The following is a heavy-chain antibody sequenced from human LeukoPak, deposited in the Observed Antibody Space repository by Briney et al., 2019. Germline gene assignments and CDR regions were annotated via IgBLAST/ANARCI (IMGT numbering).Heavy chain of an antibody. CDR2: INHSGST. V-gene: IGHV4-34*01. D-gene: IGHD3-22*01. J-gene: IGHJ4*02. CDR1: GGSFSGYY. CDR3: ARRDYYDTGDY. Sequence: SETLSLTCAVYGGSFSGYYWSWIRQPPGKGLEWIGEINHSGSTNYNPSLKSRVTISVDTSKNQFSLKLSSVTAADTAVYYCARRDYYDTGDYWGQGTLVTVSS.